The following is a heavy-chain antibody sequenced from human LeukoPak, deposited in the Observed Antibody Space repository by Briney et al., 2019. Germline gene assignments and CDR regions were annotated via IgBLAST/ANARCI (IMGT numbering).Heavy chain of an antibody. Sequence: GASVKVSCKASGYTFTSYAMNWVRQAPGQGLEWMGWISAYNGNTNYAQKLQGRVTMTTDTSTSTAYMELRSLRSDDTAVYYCARSSSVTIPGYYFDYWGQGTLVTVSS. J-gene: IGHJ4*02. V-gene: IGHV1-18*01. CDR3: ARSSSVTIPGYYFDY. CDR1: GYTFTSYA. CDR2: ISAYNGNT. D-gene: IGHD2-21*01.